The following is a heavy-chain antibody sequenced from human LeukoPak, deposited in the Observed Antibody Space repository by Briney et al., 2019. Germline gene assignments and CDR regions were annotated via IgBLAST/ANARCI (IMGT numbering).Heavy chain of an antibody. J-gene: IGHJ1*01. Sequence: GRSLRLSCAASGFTFSSYAMSWVRQAPGKGLEWVSAISGSGGSTYYADSVKGRFIISRDNSKNTLYLQMNSLRAEDTAVYYCAKDTESYYYDSSGYSVYFQHWGQGTLVTVSS. V-gene: IGHV3-23*01. CDR1: GFTFSSYA. D-gene: IGHD3-22*01. CDR3: AKDTESYYYDSSGYSVYFQH. CDR2: ISGSGGST.